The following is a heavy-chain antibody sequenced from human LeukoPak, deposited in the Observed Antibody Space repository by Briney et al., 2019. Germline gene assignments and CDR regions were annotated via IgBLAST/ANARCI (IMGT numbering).Heavy chain of an antibody. Sequence: GSLRLSCAASGFTFSSYSMSWIRQPPGKGLEWIGEINHSGSTNYNPSLKSRVTISVDTSKNQFSLKLSSVTAADTAVYYCAGQRMVRGPFDYWGQGTLVTVSS. CDR2: INHSGST. J-gene: IGHJ4*02. D-gene: IGHD3-10*01. CDR3: AGQRMVRGPFDY. V-gene: IGHV4-34*08. CDR1: GFTFSSYS.